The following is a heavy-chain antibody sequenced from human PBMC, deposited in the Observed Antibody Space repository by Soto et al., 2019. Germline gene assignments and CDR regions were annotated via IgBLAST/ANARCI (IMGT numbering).Heavy chain of an antibody. J-gene: IGHJ5*02. V-gene: IGHV1-69*12. CDR2: IIPMFGTT. D-gene: IGHD3-22*01. CDR3: TRDLYYFDSSAYYGHNWFDP. CDR1: GGTFSTYT. Sequence: QVQLVQSGAEVKKPGSSVKVSCKASGGTFSTYTMNWVRQAPGQGLEWMGGIIPMFGTTTYAENFQGRVTITADESTSTAYMELTSLRSEDTAVYYCTRDLYYFDSSAYYGHNWFDPWGQGTRVTVSS.